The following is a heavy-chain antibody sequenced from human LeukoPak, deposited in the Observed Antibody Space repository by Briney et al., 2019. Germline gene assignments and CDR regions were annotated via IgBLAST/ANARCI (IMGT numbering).Heavy chain of an antibody. CDR3: ARGLYSTGNNWFDP. V-gene: IGHV3-21*01. Sequence: GGSLRLSCAASGFTFSSYSMNWVRQAPGKGLEWVSSISSSSSYIYYADSVKGRFTISRDNAKNSLYLQMNSLRAEDTAVYYCARGLYSTGNNWFDPWGQGTLVTVSS. J-gene: IGHJ5*02. D-gene: IGHD6-25*01. CDR1: GFTFSSYS. CDR2: ISSSSSYI.